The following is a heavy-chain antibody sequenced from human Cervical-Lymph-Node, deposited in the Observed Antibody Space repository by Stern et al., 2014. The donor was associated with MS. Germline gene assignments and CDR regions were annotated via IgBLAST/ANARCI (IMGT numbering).Heavy chain of an antibody. D-gene: IGHD3-10*01. CDR1: GYTLTELS. Sequence: VQLLESGAEVKKPGASVKVSCKVSGYTLTELSMHWVRQAPGKGLEWMGGFDPEDGETIYAQKFQGRVTMTEDTSTDTAYMELSSLRSEDTAVYYCATSTLRGVIMYYYYGMDVWGQGTTVTVSS. CDR3: ATSTLRGVIMYYYYGMDV. J-gene: IGHJ6*02. V-gene: IGHV1-24*01. CDR2: FDPEDGET.